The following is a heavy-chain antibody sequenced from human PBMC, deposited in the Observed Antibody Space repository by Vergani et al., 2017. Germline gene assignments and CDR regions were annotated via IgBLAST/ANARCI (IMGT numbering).Heavy chain of an antibody. Sequence: QVQLVQSGAEVKKPGASVKVSCKASGYTFTGYYMHWVRQAPGQGLEWMGWINPNSGGTNYAQKFQGWVTMTRDTSISTAYMELSRLRSDDTAVYYCARGGLVDPFDYYYYMDVWGKGTTVTVSS. CDR1: GYTFTGYY. V-gene: IGHV1-2*04. D-gene: IGHD2-8*02. CDR3: ARGGLVDPFDYYYYMDV. J-gene: IGHJ6*03. CDR2: INPNSGGT.